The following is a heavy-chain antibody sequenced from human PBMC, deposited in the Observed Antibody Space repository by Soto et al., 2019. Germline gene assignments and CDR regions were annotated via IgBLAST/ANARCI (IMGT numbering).Heavy chain of an antibody. CDR1: GGSISRGDYY. Sequence: LSLTCTVSGGSISRGDYYGGWIRQPPGKGLEWIGYIYYSGSTYYNPSLKSRVTISVDASKNQFSLKLSSVTAADTAVYYCARTSTVVSGSNWFDPWGQGTLVTVSS. V-gene: IGHV4-30-4*01. D-gene: IGHD4-17*01. CDR3: ARTSTVVSGSNWFDP. CDR2: IYYSGST. J-gene: IGHJ5*02.